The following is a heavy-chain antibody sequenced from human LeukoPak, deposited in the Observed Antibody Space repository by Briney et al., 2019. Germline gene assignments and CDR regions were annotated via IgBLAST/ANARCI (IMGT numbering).Heavy chain of an antibody. V-gene: IGHV4-38-2*01. CDR1: GYSISSGYY. D-gene: IGHD2-8*01. J-gene: IGHJ2*01. CDR3: ARLPWSDWYFDL. CDR2: LYHSGRI. Sequence: SETLSLTCAVSGYSISSGYYWGWIRQPPGKGLEWIGSLYHSGRIYYNPSLKSRVTISVDTSKNQFSLKLSSVTAADTAVYYCARLPWSDWYFDLWGRGTLVTVSP.